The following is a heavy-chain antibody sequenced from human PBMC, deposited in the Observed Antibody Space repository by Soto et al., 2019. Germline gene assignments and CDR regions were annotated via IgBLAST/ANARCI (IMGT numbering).Heavy chain of an antibody. CDR1: GYTFTDSY. CDR2: INPNSDGT. CDR3: ARERNWIYVPDY. J-gene: IGHJ4*02. Sequence: AASVKVSCKASGYTFTDSYIHWVRQAPGQGLEWMGWINPNSDGTNYAQKFQGRATMTSDTSISTVYLEVHRLRSVDTAVYYCARERNWIYVPDYWGQGTLVTVSS. V-gene: IGHV1-2*02. D-gene: IGHD1-7*01.